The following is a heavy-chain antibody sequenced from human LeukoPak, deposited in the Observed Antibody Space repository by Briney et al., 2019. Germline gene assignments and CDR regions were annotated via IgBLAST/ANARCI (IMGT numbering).Heavy chain of an antibody. Sequence: GGSLRLSCAASGFTFSSYGMSWVRQAPGRGLEWVSAISGSGGSTYYADSVKGRFTISRDNSKNSLYLQMNSLRAEDTALYYCAREYYYYMDVWGKGTTVTVSS. CDR2: ISGSGGST. CDR1: GFTFSSYG. J-gene: IGHJ6*03. V-gene: IGHV3-23*01. CDR3: AREYYYYMDV.